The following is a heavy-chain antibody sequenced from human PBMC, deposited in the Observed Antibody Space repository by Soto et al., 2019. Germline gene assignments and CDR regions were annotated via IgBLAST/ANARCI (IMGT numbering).Heavy chain of an antibody. CDR1: GYTLTELS. D-gene: IGHD3-10*01. V-gene: IGHV1-24*01. J-gene: IGHJ6*02. CDR3: ATITPLRYYYYGMDV. CDR2: FDPEDGET. Sequence: GASVKVSCTVSGYTLTELSMHWVRQAPGKGLEWMGGFDPEDGETIYAQKFQGRVTMTEDTSTDTAYMELSSLRSEDTAVYYCATITPLRYYYYGMDVWGQGTTVTVSS.